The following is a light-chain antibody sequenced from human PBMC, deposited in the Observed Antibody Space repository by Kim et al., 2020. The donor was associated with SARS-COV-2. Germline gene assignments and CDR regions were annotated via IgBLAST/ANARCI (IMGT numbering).Light chain of an antibody. Sequence: AIQLTQSPSSLSASVGDRVTITCRASQGISSALAWYQQKPGKAPKVLIYDASTLGSGVPSRFSGSGSGTYFTLTISSLQPEDFADYHCQQFNTFTLTFGGGTKVDIK. V-gene: IGKV1-13*02. CDR3: QQFNTFTLT. CDR1: QGISSA. CDR2: DAS. J-gene: IGKJ4*01.